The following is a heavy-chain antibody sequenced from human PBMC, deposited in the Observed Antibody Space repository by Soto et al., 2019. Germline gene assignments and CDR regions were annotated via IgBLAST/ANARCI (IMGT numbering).Heavy chain of an antibody. CDR1: GFTFSSYA. V-gene: IGHV3-23*01. D-gene: IGHD6-6*01. CDR3: AKRSSSSTFDY. J-gene: IGHJ4*02. CDR2: ISGSDDST. Sequence: EGQLLESGGGLVQPGESLRLSCAASGFTFSSYAMSWVRQAPGKGLEWVSVISGSDDSTYYADSVKGRFTISRDNSKNTLYLQMNSLRAEDTAVYYCAKRSSSSTFDYWGQGTLVNVSS.